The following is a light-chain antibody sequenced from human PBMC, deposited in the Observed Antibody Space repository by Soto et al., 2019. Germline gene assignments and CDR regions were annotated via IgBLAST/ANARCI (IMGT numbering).Light chain of an antibody. Sequence: QSALTQPPSVSGSPGQSVTISCTGASSDVGRYNHISWYQQPPGTAPKLMIYEVNNRPSGVPDRFSGSKSGNTASLTISGLQAEDEADYYCSSYTSSNTFVFGTGTRSRS. J-gene: IGLJ1*01. CDR3: SSYTSSNTFV. CDR2: EVN. V-gene: IGLV2-18*02. CDR1: SSDVGRYNH.